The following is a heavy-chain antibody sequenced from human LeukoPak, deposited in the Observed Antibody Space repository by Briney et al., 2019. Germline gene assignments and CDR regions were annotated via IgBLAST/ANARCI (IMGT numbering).Heavy chain of an antibody. J-gene: IGHJ4*02. Sequence: GGSLRLSCAASGFTFSSYAMHWVRQAPGKGLEYVSAISSNGGSTYYANSVKGRFTISRDNSRNTLYLQMGSLRAEDMAVYYCAREVGYCSSTSCPTDYWGQGTLVTVSS. CDR2: ISSNGGST. CDR3: AREVGYCSSTSCPTDY. CDR1: GFTFSSYA. V-gene: IGHV3-64*01. D-gene: IGHD2-2*01.